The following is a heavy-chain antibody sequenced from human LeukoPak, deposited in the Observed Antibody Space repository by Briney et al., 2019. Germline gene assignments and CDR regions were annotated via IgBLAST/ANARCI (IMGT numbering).Heavy chain of an antibody. CDR3: ARDCSSTSCLKHYYYYYGMDV. V-gene: IGHV3-48*03. CDR2: ISSSGSTI. D-gene: IGHD2-2*01. Sequence: PGGSLRLSCAASGFTFSSYEMNWVRQAPGKGLEWVSYISSSGSTIYYADSVKGRFTISRDNAKNSLYLQMNSLRAEETAVYYCARDCSSTSCLKHYYYYYGMDVWGQGTTVTVSS. CDR1: GFTFSSYE. J-gene: IGHJ6*02.